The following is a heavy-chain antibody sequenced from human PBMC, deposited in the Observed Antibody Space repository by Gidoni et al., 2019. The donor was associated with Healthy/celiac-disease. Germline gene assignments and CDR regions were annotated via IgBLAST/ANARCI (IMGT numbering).Heavy chain of an antibody. V-gene: IGHV4-34*01. Sequence: QVQLQQRGAGLLKPSETLSLTCAVYGGSFSGYYWSWIRQPPGKGLEWIGEINHSGSTNYNPSRKSRVTISVDTSKNQFSLKLSSVTAADTAVYYCARGGRRPNWFDPWGQGTLVTVSS. CDR2: INHSGST. J-gene: IGHJ5*02. CDR3: ARGGRRPNWFDP. CDR1: GGSFSGYY.